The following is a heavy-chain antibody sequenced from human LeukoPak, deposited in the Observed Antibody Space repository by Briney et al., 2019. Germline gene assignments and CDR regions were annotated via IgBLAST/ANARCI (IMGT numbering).Heavy chain of an antibody. V-gene: IGHV4-34*01. J-gene: IGHJ6*02. CDR2: INHSGST. Sequence: SETLSLTCAVYGGSFSGYYWSWIRQPPGKGLEWIGEINHSGSTNYNPSLKSRVTISVDTSKNQFSLKLSSVTAADTAVYYCARDPPGSPLYYYYYGMDVWGQGTTVTVSS. CDR1: GGSFSGYY. CDR3: ARDPPGSPLYYYYYGMDV. D-gene: IGHD5-12*01.